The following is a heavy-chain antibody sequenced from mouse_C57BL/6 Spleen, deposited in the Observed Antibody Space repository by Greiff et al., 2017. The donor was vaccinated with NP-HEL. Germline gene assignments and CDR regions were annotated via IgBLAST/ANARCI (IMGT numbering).Heavy chain of an antibody. CDR3: ARHFTTVVAYYYAMDY. J-gene: IGHJ4*01. Sequence: QVHVKQPGTELVKPGASVKLSCKASGYTFTSYWMHWVKQRPGQGLEWIGNINPSNGGTNYNEKFKSKATLTVDKSSSTAYMQLSSLTSEDSAVYYCARHFTTVVAYYYAMDYWGQGTSVTVSS. CDR1: GYTFTSYW. V-gene: IGHV1-53*01. CDR2: INPSNGGT. D-gene: IGHD1-1*01.